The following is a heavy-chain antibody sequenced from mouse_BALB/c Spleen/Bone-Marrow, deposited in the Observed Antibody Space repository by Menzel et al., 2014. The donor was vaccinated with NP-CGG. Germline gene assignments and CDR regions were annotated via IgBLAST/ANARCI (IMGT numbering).Heavy chain of an antibody. CDR1: GYAFSLYW. J-gene: IGHJ2*01. CDR3: ARGGISIDY. Sequence: VQLQQSGADLVRPGSSVKISCKASGYAFSLYWVNWVKQRPGQGLEWIGQIYPGDDDTDYNGKFKGKATLTADRSSSTAYMQLGSLTSEDSAVYFCARGGISIDYWGHGTTLTVSS. V-gene: IGHV1-80*01. CDR2: IYPGDDDT.